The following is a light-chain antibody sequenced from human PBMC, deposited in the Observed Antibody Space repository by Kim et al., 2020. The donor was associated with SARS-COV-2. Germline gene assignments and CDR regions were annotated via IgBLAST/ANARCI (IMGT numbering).Light chain of an antibody. CDR1: QSISSS. CDR2: DAS. J-gene: IGKJ2*01. CDR3: QQYDSFAQYT. V-gene: IGKV1-5*01. Sequence: IQMTQSPSTLSASVGDRVTITCRASQSISSSLAWYQQKPGKAPNLLIYDASSLERGVPSRFSGSGSGTEFTLTISSLQPEDFATYFCQQYDSFAQYTFGQGTKLEI.